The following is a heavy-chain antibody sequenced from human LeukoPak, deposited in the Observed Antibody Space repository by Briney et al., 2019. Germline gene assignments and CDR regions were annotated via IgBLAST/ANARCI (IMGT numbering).Heavy chain of an antibody. J-gene: IGHJ4*02. Sequence: SETLSLTCAVYGESFSDYSWNWIRQTPGKGLEWIGEINHGGSTNYNPSLKSRVTISIDTSKNHFSLNLSSMTAADTAVYYCAKAPALNGGSDYWGQGTLVTVSS. CDR3: AKAPALNGGSDY. CDR2: INHGGST. V-gene: IGHV4-34*01. CDR1: GESFSDYS. D-gene: IGHD4-23*01.